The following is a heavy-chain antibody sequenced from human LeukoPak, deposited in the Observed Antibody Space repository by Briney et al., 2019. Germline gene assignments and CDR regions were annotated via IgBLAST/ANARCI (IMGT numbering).Heavy chain of an antibody. D-gene: IGHD6-6*01. CDR2: IQQGGSEK. Sequence: GGSLRLSCAASGFTFSSCEMNWVRQAPGKGLEWVANIQQGGSEKYYVDSVKGRFTISRDNAKNSLFLQMNSLRAEDTAVYYCARCHSSSSGDYWGQGTLVTVSS. J-gene: IGHJ4*02. CDR3: ARCHSSSSGDY. CDR1: GFTFSSCE. V-gene: IGHV3-7*05.